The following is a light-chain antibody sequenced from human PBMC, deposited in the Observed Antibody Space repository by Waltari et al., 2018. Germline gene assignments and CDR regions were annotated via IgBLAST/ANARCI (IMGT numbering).Light chain of an antibody. CDR2: LAS. CDR1: QDISDDY. V-gene: IGKV1-27*01. Sequence: DFQMTQSPSSLSASVGDKVNITCRARQDISDDYLAWYQQNPGKSPELLIYLASTLQFGVPSRFRGSGSGKDFTLTITSLQPEDVATYYCQRYNSAPWTFGQGTKV. J-gene: IGKJ1*01. CDR3: QRYNSAPWT.